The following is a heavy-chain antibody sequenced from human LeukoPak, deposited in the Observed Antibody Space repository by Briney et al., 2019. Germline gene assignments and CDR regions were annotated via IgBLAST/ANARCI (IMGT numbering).Heavy chain of an antibody. V-gene: IGHV4-59*01. J-gene: IGHJ5*02. CDR2: IYYSGST. D-gene: IGHD3-3*02. Sequence: PSETLSLTCTVSGGSISSYYWSWIRQPPGKGLEWIGYIYYSGSTNYNPSLKSRVTISVDTSKSQFSLKLSSVTAADTAVYYCARDPLSQGWFDPWGQGTLVTVSS. CDR1: GGSISSYY. CDR3: ARDPLSQGWFDP.